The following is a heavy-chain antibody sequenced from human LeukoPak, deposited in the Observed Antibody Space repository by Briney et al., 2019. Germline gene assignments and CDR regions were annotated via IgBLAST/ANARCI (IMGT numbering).Heavy chain of an antibody. Sequence: SSETLSLTCTVSGGSISSSSYYWGWIRQPPGKGLEWIGSIYYSGSTYYNPSLKSRVTISVDTSKNQFSLKLSSVTAADTAVYYCARTGYSSGWSLDYWGQGTLVTVSS. CDR3: ARTGYSSGWSLDY. J-gene: IGHJ4*02. CDR2: IYYSGST. D-gene: IGHD6-19*01. V-gene: IGHV4-39*01. CDR1: GGSISSSSYY.